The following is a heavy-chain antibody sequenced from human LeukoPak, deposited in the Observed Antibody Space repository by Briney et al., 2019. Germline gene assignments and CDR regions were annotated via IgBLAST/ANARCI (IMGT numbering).Heavy chain of an antibody. V-gene: IGHV1-69*05. D-gene: IGHD2-15*01. CDR3: ARGYCSGGSCYLFPYYYYMDV. CDR1: GGTFSSYA. J-gene: IGHJ6*03. CDR2: IIPIFGTA. Sequence: PWASVKVSCKASGGTFSSYAIRWVRQAPGQGLEWMGGIIPIFGTANYAQKFQGRVTITTDESTSTAYMELSSLRSEDTAVYYCARGYCSGGSCYLFPYYYYMDVWGKGTTVTVSS.